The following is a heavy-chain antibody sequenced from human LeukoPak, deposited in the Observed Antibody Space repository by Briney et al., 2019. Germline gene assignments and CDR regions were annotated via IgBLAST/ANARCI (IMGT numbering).Heavy chain of an antibody. Sequence: SETLSLTCAVYGGSFSGYYWSWIRQPPGKGLEWIGEINHSGSTNYNPSLKSRVTISVDTSKNQFSLKLSSVTAADTAVYYCARGLKSIGDIVATINEPYYFDYWGQGTLVTVSS. CDR2: INHSGST. V-gene: IGHV4-34*01. CDR1: GGSFSGYY. CDR3: ARGLKSIGDIVATINEPYYFDY. D-gene: IGHD5-12*01. J-gene: IGHJ4*02.